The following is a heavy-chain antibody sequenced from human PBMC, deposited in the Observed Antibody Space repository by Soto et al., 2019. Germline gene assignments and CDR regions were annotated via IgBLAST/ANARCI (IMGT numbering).Heavy chain of an antibody. Sequence: QVQLVQSGTEVKKPGASVKVACKPSDYSFVSSGISWVRQAPGQGLEWMGWIGAYNGDTNYAQEFQGRVTMTTDTSASTADMELRSLKSDDTAVYYCARWVDYGSGRSGWFDPWGQGTLVTVSS. D-gene: IGHD3-10*01. CDR2: IGAYNGDT. CDR3: ARWVDYGSGRSGWFDP. J-gene: IGHJ5*02. CDR1: DYSFVSSG. V-gene: IGHV1-18*01.